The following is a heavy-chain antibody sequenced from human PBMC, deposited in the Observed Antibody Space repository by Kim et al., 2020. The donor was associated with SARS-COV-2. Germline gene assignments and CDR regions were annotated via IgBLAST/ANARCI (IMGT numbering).Heavy chain of an antibody. Sequence: SETLSLTCAVSGGSISSNNWWSWVRQPPGKGLEWIGEIYHSGSTNYNPSLKSRVTISVDKSKNQFSLNLSSVTAADTAVYYCARAAYSSSWFRVDPWGQGTLVTVSS. D-gene: IGHD6-13*01. CDR3: ARAAYSSSWFRVDP. CDR2: IYHSGST. CDR1: GGSISSNNW. V-gene: IGHV4-4*02. J-gene: IGHJ5*02.